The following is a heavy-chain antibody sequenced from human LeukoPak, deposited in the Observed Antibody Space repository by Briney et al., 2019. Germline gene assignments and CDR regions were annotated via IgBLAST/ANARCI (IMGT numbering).Heavy chain of an antibody. J-gene: IGHJ4*02. CDR2: IYSGGST. CDR3: ARRGDGGRSFDY. Sequence: GGSLRLSCAASGFTVSANYMSWVRQAPGKGLEWVSIIYSGGSTYYADSVKGRFTISRDNSKNTLYLQVNSLRAEDTALYYCARRGDGGRSFDYWGQGTLVTVSS. D-gene: IGHD4-23*01. V-gene: IGHV3-53*01. CDR1: GFTVSANY.